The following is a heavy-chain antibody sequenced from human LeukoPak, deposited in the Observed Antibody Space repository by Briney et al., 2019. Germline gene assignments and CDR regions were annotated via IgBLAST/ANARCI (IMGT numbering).Heavy chain of an antibody. CDR3: AKISWDGRGTFE. D-gene: IGHD1-1*01. CDR2: ISSSGGNT. Sequence: GGSLRLSCAASGFTFSAYSMSWVRQPAGKGLEWVSAISSSGGNTYYADSVKGRFTISRDNSKDTLSLQMNSRRAEDTAVYYCAKISWDGRGTFEWGQGTLVTVS. V-gene: IGHV3-23*01. J-gene: IGHJ4*02. CDR1: GFTFSAYS.